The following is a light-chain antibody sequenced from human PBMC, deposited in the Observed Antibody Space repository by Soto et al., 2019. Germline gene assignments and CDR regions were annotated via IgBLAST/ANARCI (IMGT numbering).Light chain of an antibody. V-gene: IGKV3-15*01. Sequence: EIVMTQSPATLSASPGGRATLSCRARQSVTSNLAWYRQKPGQSPILRIYGASTRAAGIPARFSGSGSGTECTLTISSLQSEDFAVYYCQQYYKWPLTFGGGTKVEIK. J-gene: IGKJ4*01. CDR2: GAS. CDR1: QSVTSN. CDR3: QQYYKWPLT.